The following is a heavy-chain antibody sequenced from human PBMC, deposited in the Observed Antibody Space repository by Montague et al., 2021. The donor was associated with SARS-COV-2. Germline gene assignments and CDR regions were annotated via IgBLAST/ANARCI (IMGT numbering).Heavy chain of an antibody. Sequence: SQTLSLTCAVYGGSFSGYYWSWIRQPPGKGLEWIGEVYHSGSTNYNPSLKSRVTISVDTSKNQFSLKLSSVTAADTAVYYCARGRSETMIVVVVPLYDYYMDVWGKGTTVTVSS. V-gene: IGHV4-34*01. J-gene: IGHJ6*03. CDR1: GGSFSGYY. CDR2: VYHSGST. CDR3: ARGRSETMIVVVVPLYDYYMDV. D-gene: IGHD3-22*01.